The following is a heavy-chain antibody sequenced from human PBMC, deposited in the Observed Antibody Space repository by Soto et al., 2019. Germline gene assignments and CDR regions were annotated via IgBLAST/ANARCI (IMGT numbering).Heavy chain of an antibody. CDR1: SYTLTELS. V-gene: IGHV1-24*01. D-gene: IGHD3-22*01. Sequence: VSCKVSSYTLTELSMHWVRQAPGKGLEWMGGFDPEDGETIYAQKFQGRVTMTEDTSTDTAYMELSSLRSEDTAVYYCATIAYYYDSSGYNVFDYWGQGTLVTSPQ. CDR2: FDPEDGET. CDR3: ATIAYYYDSSGYNVFDY. J-gene: IGHJ4*02.